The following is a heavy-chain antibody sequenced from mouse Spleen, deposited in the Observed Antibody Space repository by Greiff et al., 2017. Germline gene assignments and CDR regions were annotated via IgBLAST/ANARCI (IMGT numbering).Heavy chain of an antibody. D-gene: IGHD1-2*01. Sequence: EVKLMESGGGLVKPGGSLKLSCAASGFTFSSYAMSWVRQTPEKRLEWVATISDGGSYTYYPDNVKGRFTISRDNAKNNLYLQMSHLKSEDTAMYYCARDASLHRGAMDYWGQGTSVTVSS. J-gene: IGHJ4*01. CDR1: GFTFSSYA. V-gene: IGHV5-4*01. CDR2: ISDGGSYT. CDR3: ARDASLHRGAMDY.